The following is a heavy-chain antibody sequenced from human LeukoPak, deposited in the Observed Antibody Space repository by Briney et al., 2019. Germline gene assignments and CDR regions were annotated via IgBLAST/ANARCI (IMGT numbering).Heavy chain of an antibody. V-gene: IGHV1-18*01. J-gene: IGHJ4*02. D-gene: IGHD3-16*02. CDR2: ISAYNGNT. Sequence: GASVKVSCKASGYTFTRYGISWVRQAPGQGLEWMGWISAYNGNTNYAQKLQGRVTMTTDTSTSTAYMELRSLRSDDTAVYYCARVRSITFGGVIAPDYWGQGTLVTVSS. CDR1: GYTFTRYG. CDR3: ARVRSITFGGVIAPDY.